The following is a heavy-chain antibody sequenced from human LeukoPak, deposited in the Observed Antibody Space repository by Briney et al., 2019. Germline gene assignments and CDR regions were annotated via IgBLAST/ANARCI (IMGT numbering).Heavy chain of an antibody. CDR2: ISAYNGNT. V-gene: IGHV1-18*01. CDR1: GGTFSSYA. D-gene: IGHD3-22*01. J-gene: IGHJ4*02. CDR3: ARDRPAYYDSSGYYYYFDY. Sequence: ASVKVSCKASGGTFSSYAISWVRQAPGQGLEWMGGISAYNGNTNYAQKLQGRVTMTTDTSTSTAYMELRSLRSDDTAVYYCARDRPAYYDSSGYYYYFDYWGQGTLVTASP.